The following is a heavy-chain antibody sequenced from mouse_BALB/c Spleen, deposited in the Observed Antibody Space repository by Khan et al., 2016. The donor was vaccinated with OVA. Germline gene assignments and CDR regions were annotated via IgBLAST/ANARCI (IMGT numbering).Heavy chain of an antibody. CDR1: GYTFTSYA. CDR3: ARGGYGGFAY. J-gene: IGHJ3*01. Sequence: QVRLQQSGAELVKPGASVKLSCKASGYTFTSYAINWVRQRPEQGLEWIGWMFPGDGSTKYHEKFKGKATLTTDKSSSTAYMSPSRLTSEDSGAYFCARGGYGGFAYWGQGTLVTVSA. V-gene: IGHV1-85*01. CDR2: MFPGDGST. D-gene: IGHD2-14*01.